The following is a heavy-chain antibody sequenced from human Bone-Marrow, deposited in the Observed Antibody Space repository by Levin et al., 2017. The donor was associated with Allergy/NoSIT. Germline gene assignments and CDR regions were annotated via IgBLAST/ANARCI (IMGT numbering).Heavy chain of an antibody. CDR2: ISGSGDST. CDR3: AKDRDFYGSGSLGN. CDR1: GFTVSNYA. Sequence: PGGSLRLSCAASGFTVSNYAMSWVRQAPGKGLEWVSGISGSGDSTYDGDSVKGRFTISRDNSKNTLYLQMNSLRAEDTAVYYCAKDRDFYGSGSLGNWGQGTLVTVSS. J-gene: IGHJ4*02. D-gene: IGHD3-10*01. V-gene: IGHV3-23*01.